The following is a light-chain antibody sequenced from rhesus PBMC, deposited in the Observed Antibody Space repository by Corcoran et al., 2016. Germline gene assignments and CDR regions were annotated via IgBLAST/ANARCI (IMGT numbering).Light chain of an antibody. J-gene: IGKJ4*01. Sequence: DVVLTQTPLSLTVTPGEPATISCRSSQSLLDTDGYTHLHWYLQRPGQSPQLLIYLNSNRASGVPDRFSGSGSGMHFTLKISRVEAEDVGTYYCLQTVQFALTFGGVTKVELK. V-gene: IGKV2-78*01. CDR3: LQTVQFALT. CDR2: LNS. CDR1: QSLLDTDGYTH.